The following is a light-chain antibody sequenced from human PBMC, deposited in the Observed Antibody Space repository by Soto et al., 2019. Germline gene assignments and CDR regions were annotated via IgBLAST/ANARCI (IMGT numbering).Light chain of an antibody. V-gene: IGLV2-14*03. CDR3: SSYTSSSTLVV. CDR1: SSDVGAYNF. Sequence: QSALTQPASVSGSPGQSITISCTGTSSDVGAYNFVSWYQQHPGKVPKLMIFDVSSRPSGVSDRFSGSKSGNTASLTISGLQAEDEGDYYCSSYTSSSTLVVFGGGTKVTVL. J-gene: IGLJ2*01. CDR2: DVS.